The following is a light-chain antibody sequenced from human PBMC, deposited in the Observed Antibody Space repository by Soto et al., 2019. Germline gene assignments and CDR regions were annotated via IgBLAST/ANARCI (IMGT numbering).Light chain of an antibody. V-gene: IGKV1-5*03. Sequence: DIQMTQSPSTLSASIGDRVAITCRASDNIGPWVAWYQQKPGKAPKIPIYQASTLETGAPSRFAGRGSWTGFTRTITRLQPDDFATYYFQHDNSYSRTFGQGTKVEF. CDR1: DNIGPW. CDR3: QHDNSYSRT. J-gene: IGKJ1*01. CDR2: QAS.